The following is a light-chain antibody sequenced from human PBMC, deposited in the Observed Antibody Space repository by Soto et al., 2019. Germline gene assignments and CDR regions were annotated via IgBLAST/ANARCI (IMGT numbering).Light chain of an antibody. CDR3: QKYGGSPLVT. V-gene: IGKV3-20*01. Sequence: EIVLTQSPGTLSLSPGERATLSCRASQSVSSSSLAWYQQKPGQAPRLLVYGASSRATGIPDRFSGSGSGTDFTLTISRLDPEDFAVYYCQKYGGSPLVTFGQGTKLEIK. CDR2: GAS. CDR1: QSVSSSS. J-gene: IGKJ2*01.